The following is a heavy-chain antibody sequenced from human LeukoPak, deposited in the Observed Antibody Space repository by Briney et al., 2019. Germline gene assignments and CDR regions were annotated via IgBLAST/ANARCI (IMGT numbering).Heavy chain of an antibody. CDR1: GYTFTSYG. Sequence: GASVKVSCKASGYTFTSYGISWVRQAPGQGLEWMGWISAYNGNTNYAQKLQGRVTMTTDTSTSTAYMELRSLRSDDTAVYYCARGRRTYYYDSSGPSGGYDWLDPWGQGTLVTVSS. D-gene: IGHD3-22*01. J-gene: IGHJ5*02. V-gene: IGHV1-18*01. CDR3: ARGRRTYYYDSSGPSGGYDWLDP. CDR2: ISAYNGNT.